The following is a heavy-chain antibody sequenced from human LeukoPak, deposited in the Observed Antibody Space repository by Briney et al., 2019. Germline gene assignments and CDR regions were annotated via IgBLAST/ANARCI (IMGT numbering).Heavy chain of an antibody. Sequence: SVKVSCKASGYTFSSYGISCVRQAPGQGLEWMGRIIPILGIANYAQKFQGRVTITADKSTSTAYMELSSQRSEDTAVYYCARHGYSYVGRNGEWYWGQGTLVTVSS. D-gene: IGHD5-18*01. CDR1: GYTFSSYG. CDR2: IIPILGIA. V-gene: IGHV1-69*04. CDR3: ARHGYSYVGRNGEWY. J-gene: IGHJ4*02.